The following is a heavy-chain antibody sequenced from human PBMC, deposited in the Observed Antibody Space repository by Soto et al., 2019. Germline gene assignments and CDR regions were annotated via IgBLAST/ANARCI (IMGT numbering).Heavy chain of an antibody. D-gene: IGHD3-22*01. CDR2: ITSSSNTI. Sequence: EVQLVESGEGLVQPGGSLRLSCAASGFTFSSYSMNWVRQAPGKGLELVSYITSSSNTIYYADSVKGRFAISRDNAKNSLYLQMNSLRAEDTAVYYCARVHYSDSSGPARYWGQGTLVTVSS. CDR1: GFTFSSYS. CDR3: ARVHYSDSSGPARY. J-gene: IGHJ4*02. V-gene: IGHV3-48*01.